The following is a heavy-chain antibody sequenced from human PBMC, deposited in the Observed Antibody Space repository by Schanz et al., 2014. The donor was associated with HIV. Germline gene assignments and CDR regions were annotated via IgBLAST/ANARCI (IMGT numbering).Heavy chain of an antibody. Sequence: EVQLVESGGGLIQPGGSLRLSCAASGFTVSSNYMSWVRQAPGRGLEWVSFIYSGGSTYYADSVKGRFTISRDYSKNTLYLQMNSMRAEDTAVYFCARVGGWGAFDIWGQGTMVAVSS. V-gene: IGHV3-53*01. D-gene: IGHD3-10*01. CDR1: GFTVSSNY. CDR3: ARVGGWGAFDI. J-gene: IGHJ3*02. CDR2: IYSGGST.